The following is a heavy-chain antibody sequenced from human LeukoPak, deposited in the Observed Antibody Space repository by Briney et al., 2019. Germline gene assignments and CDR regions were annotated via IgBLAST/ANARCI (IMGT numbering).Heavy chain of an antibody. Sequence: SETLSLTCAVYGGSISSYYWSWIRQPAGKGLEWIGRIYTSGSTNYNPSLKSRVTMSVDTSKNQFSLKLSSVTAADTAVYYCARDASSSWFDRGLDPWGQGTLVTVSS. CDR1: GGSISSYY. V-gene: IGHV4-4*07. CDR3: ARDASSSWFDRGLDP. D-gene: IGHD6-13*01. J-gene: IGHJ5*02. CDR2: IYTSGST.